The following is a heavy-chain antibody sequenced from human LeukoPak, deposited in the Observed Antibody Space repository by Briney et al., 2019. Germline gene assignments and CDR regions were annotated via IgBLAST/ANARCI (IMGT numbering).Heavy chain of an antibody. J-gene: IGHJ4*02. CDR1: GYSFTAYW. Sequence: GESLKISCKGSGYSFTAYWIGWVRQMPGKGLEWMGIIYPGDFDTRYSPSFQGQVTISADKSISSAYLQWSSLKASDTAMYYCASTSSASSFDYWGQGTLVTVSS. CDR2: IYPGDFDT. CDR3: ASTSSASSFDY. V-gene: IGHV5-51*01.